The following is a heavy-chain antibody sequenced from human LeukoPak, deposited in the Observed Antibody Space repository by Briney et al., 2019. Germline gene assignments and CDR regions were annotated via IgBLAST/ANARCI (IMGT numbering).Heavy chain of an antibody. CDR1: GYTFTSYD. Sequence: ASVKVSCKASGYTFTSYDINWVRQATGQGLEWMGWMNPNSGNTGYAQKFQGRVTMTRNTSISTAYMELSSLRSEDTAVCYCARFVPSGSRDAFDIWGQGTMVTVSS. J-gene: IGHJ3*02. D-gene: IGHD1-26*01. CDR3: ARFVPSGSRDAFDI. V-gene: IGHV1-8*01. CDR2: MNPNSGNT.